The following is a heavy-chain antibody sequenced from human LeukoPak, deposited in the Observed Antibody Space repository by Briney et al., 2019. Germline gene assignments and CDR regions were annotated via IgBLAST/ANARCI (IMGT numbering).Heavy chain of an antibody. CDR2: ISSSSYI. V-gene: IGHV3-21*01. CDR1: GFTFSSYS. J-gene: IGHJ6*02. CDR3: ARGVRGYSGYETYYYYGMDV. D-gene: IGHD5-12*01. Sequence: GGSLRLSCAASGFTFSSYSMNWVRQAPGKGLEWVSSISSSSYIYYADSVKGRFTISRDNAKNSLYLQMNSLRAEDTAVYYCARGVRGYSGYETYYYYGMDVWGQGTTVTVSS.